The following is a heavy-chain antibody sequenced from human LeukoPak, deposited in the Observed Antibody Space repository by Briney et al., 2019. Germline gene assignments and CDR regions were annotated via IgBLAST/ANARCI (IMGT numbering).Heavy chain of an antibody. V-gene: IGHV3-15*01. J-gene: IGHJ3*02. D-gene: IGHD2/OR15-2a*01. CDR2: IKSRDDGGTT. CDR1: GFAVKNTW. CDR3: TTYNSRDAFDM. Sequence: TGGSLRLSCAASGFAVKNTWMSWVPQAPGKGLEWLGRIKSRDDGGTTEFAATVKGRFTISRDDSKNTLSLQMNSLKFEDTAVYYCTTYNSRDAFDMWGRGTMVTVSP.